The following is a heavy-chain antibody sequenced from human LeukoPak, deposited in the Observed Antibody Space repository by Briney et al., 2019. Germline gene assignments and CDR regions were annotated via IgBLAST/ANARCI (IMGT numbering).Heavy chain of an antibody. Sequence: ASVKVSCKASGYTFTGYYMHLVRQAPGQGLEWMGRINPNSGGTNYAQKFQGRVTMTRDTSISTAYMELSRLRSDDTAVYYCARGPFTVRGVITFDYWGQGTLVTVSS. CDR1: GYTFTGYY. CDR3: ARGPFTVRGVITFDY. CDR2: INPNSGGT. J-gene: IGHJ4*02. V-gene: IGHV1-2*06. D-gene: IGHD3-10*01.